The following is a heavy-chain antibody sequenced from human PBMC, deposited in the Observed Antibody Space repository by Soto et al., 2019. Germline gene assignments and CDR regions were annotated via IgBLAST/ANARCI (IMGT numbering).Heavy chain of an antibody. Sequence: LSLTCTVSGDSISSSTYYWGWIRQPPGKGLEWIGCIYHTGTTYYNPSLKSRVTISVDTSKNQFSLKLSSVTAADTAVYYCARPYFSSSSMFDYWGQGTLVTVSS. CDR2: IYHTGTT. CDR1: GDSISSSTYY. D-gene: IGHD6-6*01. CDR3: ARPYFSSSSMFDY. V-gene: IGHV4-39*01. J-gene: IGHJ4*02.